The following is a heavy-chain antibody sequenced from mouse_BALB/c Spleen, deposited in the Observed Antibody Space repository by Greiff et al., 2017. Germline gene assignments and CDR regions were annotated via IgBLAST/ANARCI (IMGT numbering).Heavy chain of an antibody. CDR1: GYTFTSYV. CDR2: INPYNDGT. J-gene: IGHJ4*01. Sequence: VQLMESGPGLVKPGASVKMSCTASGYTFTSYVMHWVQQKPGQGLEWIGYINPYNDGTKYNEKLKGKATLTTDKANSKAYMEISSLTSEDSAVYYCARGYTPDAMDYWGQGTSVTVSS. V-gene: IGHV1-14*01. CDR3: ARGYTPDAMDY.